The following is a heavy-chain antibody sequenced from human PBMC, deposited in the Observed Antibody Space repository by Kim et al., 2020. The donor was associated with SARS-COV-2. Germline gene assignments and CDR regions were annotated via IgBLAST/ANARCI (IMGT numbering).Heavy chain of an antibody. Sequence: GDSVKGRCTISRDNAKNTLYLQMNSLRAEDTAVYYCARRQFTSGWYYFDYWGQGTLVTVSS. CDR3: ARRQFTSGWYYFDY. D-gene: IGHD6-19*01. V-gene: IGHV3-74*01. J-gene: IGHJ4*02.